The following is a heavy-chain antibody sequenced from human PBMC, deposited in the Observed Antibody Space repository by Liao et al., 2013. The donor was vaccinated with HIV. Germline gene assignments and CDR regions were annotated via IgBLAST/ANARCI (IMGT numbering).Heavy chain of an antibody. D-gene: IGHD2-15*01. Sequence: QVQLQESGPGLVKPSETLSLTCTVSGGSISSYFWSWIRQPAGKGLEWIGRLYSSGSTYYNPSLKSRVTLSGDTSKNQLSLKPSSVTAADTAIYYCVKDVGYCGADNCYSRWFDPWGQGTLVTVSS. J-gene: IGHJ5*02. CDR2: LYSSGST. CDR3: VKDVGYCGADNCYSRWFDP. CDR1: GGSISSYF. V-gene: IGHV4-4*07.